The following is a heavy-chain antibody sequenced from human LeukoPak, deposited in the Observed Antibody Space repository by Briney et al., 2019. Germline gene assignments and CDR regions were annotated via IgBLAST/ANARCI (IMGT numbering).Heavy chain of an antibody. Sequence: ASVKDSCKASGYTFTGYYMHWVRQQPGQGLEGMGWINPNSGATNYSQKFQDRVTMTRDTSISTAYTERSRLRSDDTAVYYCAGARFLEWLLPSYYGMDVWGQGTMVTVSS. D-gene: IGHD3-3*01. J-gene: IGHJ6*02. CDR1: GYTFTGYY. CDR3: AGARFLEWLLPSYYGMDV. CDR2: INPNSGAT. V-gene: IGHV1-2*02.